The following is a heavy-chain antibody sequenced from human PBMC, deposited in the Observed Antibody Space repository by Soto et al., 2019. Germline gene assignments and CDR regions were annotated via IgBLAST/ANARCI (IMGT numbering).Heavy chain of an antibody. D-gene: IGHD4-17*01. V-gene: IGHV3-72*01. J-gene: IGHJ4*02. CDR3: ARAWGRNGDYTLDY. CDR2: TRDKANSYTT. Sequence: PGGSLRLSCAASGFTFSDHYMDWVRQAPGKGLEWVGRTRDKANSYTTEYAASVKGRFTISRDDSKNSLYLQINSLKTEDTAVYYCARAWGRNGDYTLDYWGQGTLVTVSS. CDR1: GFTFSDHY.